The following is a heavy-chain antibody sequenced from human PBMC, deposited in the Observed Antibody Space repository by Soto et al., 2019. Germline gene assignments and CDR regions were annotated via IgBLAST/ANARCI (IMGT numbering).Heavy chain of an antibody. CDR1: GGTFSSYA. D-gene: IGHD2-2*02. J-gene: IGHJ5*02. CDR3: ARDGRYCSSTSCYTNWFDP. V-gene: IGHV1-69*01. CDR2: IIPIFGTA. Sequence: QVQLVQSGAEVKKPGSSVKVSCKASGGTFSSYAISWVRQAPGQGLEWMGGIIPIFGTANYAQKFQGRVTITADESTSTAYMELSNLRSEDTAVYYCARDGRYCSSTSCYTNWFDPWGQGTLVTVSS.